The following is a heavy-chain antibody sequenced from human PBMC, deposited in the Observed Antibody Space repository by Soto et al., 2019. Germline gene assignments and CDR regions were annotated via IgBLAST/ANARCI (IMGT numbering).Heavy chain of an antibody. Sequence: QVXLVQSGAEVXXPGXSVKVSCKASGYTFTSYGISWVRQAPGQGLEWMGWISAYNGNTNYAQKLQGXXXXXXXTXXXXXXXXXXXXXXXXXXXXXXXXXXCXGXXCXXSFSAYDXXDIWGQGTMVT. V-gene: IGHV1-18*01. J-gene: IGHJ3*02. CDR1: GYTFTSYG. CDR2: ISAYNGNT. CDR3: XXXXCXGXXCXXSFSAYDXXDI. D-gene: IGHD2-15*01.